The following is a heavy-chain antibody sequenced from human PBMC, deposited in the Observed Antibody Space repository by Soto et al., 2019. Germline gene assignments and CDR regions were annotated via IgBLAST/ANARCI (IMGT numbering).Heavy chain of an antibody. CDR1: GVTFSSYA. CDR2: IIPIFGTA. D-gene: IGHD6-6*01. V-gene: IGHV1-69*13. CDR3: ARPSIAARLYYYYYGMDV. Sequence: SVKVSCKASGVTFSSYAISWVRQAPGQGLEWMGGIIPIFGTANYAQKFQGRVTITADESTSTAYMELSSLRSEDTAVYYCARPSIAARLYYYYYGMDVWGQGTTVTVSS. J-gene: IGHJ6*02.